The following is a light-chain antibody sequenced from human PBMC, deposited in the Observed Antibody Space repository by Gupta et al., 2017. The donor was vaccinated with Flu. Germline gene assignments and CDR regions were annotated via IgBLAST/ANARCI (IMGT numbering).Light chain of an antibody. CDR3: QEDGSSRT. Sequence: EIVVTQSPGTLSLSPGERATLSCRASQSLSSSYLAWYQQKRGQAPRLLIYSASNRATGIPDRFSGSGSGTDFTLTISGLEPEDFAVYYCQEDGSSRTFGQGTKVEIK. V-gene: IGKV3-20*01. CDR1: QSLSSSY. CDR2: SAS. J-gene: IGKJ1*01.